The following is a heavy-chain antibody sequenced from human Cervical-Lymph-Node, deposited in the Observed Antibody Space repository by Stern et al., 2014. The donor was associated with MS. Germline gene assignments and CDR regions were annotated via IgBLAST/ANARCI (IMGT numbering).Heavy chain of an antibody. CDR3: ARLSVGGIAEEY. J-gene: IGHJ4*02. Sequence: VQLVESGAEVKKPGASVKVSCKASGYTFTSYYMHWVRQAPGQGLECMGIINPSGGSTSYAQKFQGRVTMTRDTSTSTVYMELSSLRSEDTAVYYCARLSVGGIAEEYWGQGTLVTVSS. CDR1: GYTFTSYY. D-gene: IGHD6-13*01. V-gene: IGHV1-46*01. CDR2: INPSGGST.